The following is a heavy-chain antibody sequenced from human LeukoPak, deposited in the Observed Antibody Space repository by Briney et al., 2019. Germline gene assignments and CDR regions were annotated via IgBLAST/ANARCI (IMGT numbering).Heavy chain of an antibody. CDR2: IYYSGST. D-gene: IGHD3-9*01. CDR3: ARSRPSYYDILTGYYDLDY. CDR1: GGSISSSSYY. V-gene: IGHV4-39*01. Sequence: SETLSLTCTVSGGSISSSSYYWGWIRQPPGKGLEWIGSIYYSGSTYYNPSLKSRVTISVDTSKNQFSLKLSSVTAADTAVYYCARSRPSYYDILTGYYDLDYWGQGTLVTVSS. J-gene: IGHJ4*02.